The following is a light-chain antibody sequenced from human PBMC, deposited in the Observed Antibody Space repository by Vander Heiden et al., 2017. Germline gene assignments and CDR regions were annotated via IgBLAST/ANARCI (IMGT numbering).Light chain of an antibody. J-gene: IGLJ2*01. Sequence: SYVLTQPPSVSVAPGQPARITCGGHNLGSKSVHWYQQKPGQAPVLVVYEDSDRPSGIPERFSGSNSGNTATLTISRVEAGDEADYYCQVWESSSDVVFGGGTKLTVL. CDR2: EDS. CDR1: NLGSKS. V-gene: IGLV3-21*02. CDR3: QVWESSSDVV.